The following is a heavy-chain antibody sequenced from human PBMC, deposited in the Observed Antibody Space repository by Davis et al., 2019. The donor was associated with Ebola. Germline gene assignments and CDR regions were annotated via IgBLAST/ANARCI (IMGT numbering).Heavy chain of an antibody. CDR3: ARDRTWDGMDV. CDR1: GGSISSYY. J-gene: IGHJ6*02. D-gene: IGHD1-1*01. V-gene: IGHV4-59*01. CDR2: IYYSGST. Sequence: PSETLSLTCTVSGGSISSYYWSWIRQPPGKGLEWIGYIYYSGSTNYNPSLKSRVTISVDTSKNQFSLKVSSVTAADTAVYYCARDRTWDGMDVWGQRTTVTVSS.